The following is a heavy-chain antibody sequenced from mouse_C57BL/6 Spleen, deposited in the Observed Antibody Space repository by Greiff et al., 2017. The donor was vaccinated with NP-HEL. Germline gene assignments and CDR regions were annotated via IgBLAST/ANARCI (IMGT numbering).Heavy chain of an antibody. CDR2: IHPNSGST. Sequence: VKLQQPGAELVKPGASVKLSCKATGYTFTSHWMSWVKQRPGQGLEWIGMIHPNSGSTNYNEKFKSQVTLTVDKSSSTAYMQLSSLTSEDSAFYYCARGRWDAMDYWGQGTSVTVSS. CDR1: GYTFTSHW. V-gene: IGHV1-64*01. D-gene: IGHD4-1*01. CDR3: ARGRWDAMDY. J-gene: IGHJ4*01.